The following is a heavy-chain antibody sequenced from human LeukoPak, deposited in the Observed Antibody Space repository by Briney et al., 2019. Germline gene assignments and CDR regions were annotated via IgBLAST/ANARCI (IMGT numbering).Heavy chain of an antibody. CDR2: ISSSGSTI. D-gene: IGHD2-2*01. J-gene: IGHJ4*02. V-gene: IGHV3-48*03. CDR1: GFTFSSYE. CDR3: ARDDQSPSGLADFDY. Sequence: GGSLRLSCAASGFTFSSYEMNWVRQAPGKGLEWVSYISSSGSTIYYADSVKGRFTISRDNAKNSLYLQMNSLRAEDTAVYYCARDDQSPSGLADFDYWGQGTLVTVSS.